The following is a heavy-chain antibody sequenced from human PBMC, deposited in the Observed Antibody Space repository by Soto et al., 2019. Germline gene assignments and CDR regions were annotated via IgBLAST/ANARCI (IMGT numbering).Heavy chain of an antibody. D-gene: IGHD3-16*01. CDR2: ISYDGSNK. CDR1: GFTFSNYA. V-gene: IGHV3-30-3*01. J-gene: IGHJ4*02. CDR3: ARDPHYDYV. Sequence: GGSLRLSCAASGFTFSNYAMHWVRQAPGKGLEWVAVISYDGSNKYYADSVKGRFTISRDKSKNTLYLQMNSLRAEDTAVYYCARDPHYDYVWGQVTPVTVSS.